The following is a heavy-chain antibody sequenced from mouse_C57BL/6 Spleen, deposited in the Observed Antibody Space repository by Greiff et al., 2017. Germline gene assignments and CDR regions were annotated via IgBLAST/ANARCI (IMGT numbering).Heavy chain of an antibody. CDR2: IYYSGTI. J-gene: IGHJ4*01. Sequence: VQLKESGPGLVKPSQTVFLTCTVTGISITTGNYRWSWIRQFPGNKLEWIGYIYYSGTITYNPSLTSRTTSTRDTPKSQFFLEMNSLTAEDTATYYCARAGSYAMDYWGQGTSVTVSS. CDR1: GISITTGNYR. V-gene: IGHV3-5*01. CDR3: ARAGSYAMDY.